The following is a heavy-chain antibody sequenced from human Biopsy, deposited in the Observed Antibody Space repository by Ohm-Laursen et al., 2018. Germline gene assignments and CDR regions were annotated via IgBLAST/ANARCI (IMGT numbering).Heavy chain of an antibody. V-gene: IGHV4-34*01. CDR3: ARASGYWKLNV. Sequence: TLSLTCAVNGESSSRYFWNWIRQPPGKGLEWIGEINQSGNTKYNPSLKRRATLSADSSNSQFSLRLTSVTAADTAIYYCARASGYWKLNVLRQGHRVTVSS. D-gene: IGHD5-12*01. J-gene: IGHJ6*01. CDR2: INQSGNT. CDR1: GESSSRYF.